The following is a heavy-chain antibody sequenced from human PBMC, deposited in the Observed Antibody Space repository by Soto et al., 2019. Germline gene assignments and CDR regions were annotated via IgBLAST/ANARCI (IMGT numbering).Heavy chain of an antibody. CDR3: AKGGSLPIYGVILKYWHLDL. V-gene: IGHV3-23*01. D-gene: IGHD3-3*01. CDR2: IRGGDGSK. J-gene: IGHJ2*01. Sequence: EVQLLESGGGLIQPGGSLRLSCAASGFTFSSYAMSWVRQAPGKGVEWVSGIRGGDGSKYYADSVKGRFTISRDNFKNMLYLQMNNLIAEDTAMYYCAKGGSLPIYGVILKYWHLDLWGRGTLVTVSS. CDR1: GFTFSSYA.